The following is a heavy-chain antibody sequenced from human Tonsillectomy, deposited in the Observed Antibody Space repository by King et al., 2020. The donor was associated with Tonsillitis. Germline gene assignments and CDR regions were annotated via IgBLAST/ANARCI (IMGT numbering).Heavy chain of an antibody. D-gene: IGHD4-23*01. CDR2: ISYDGSNK. CDR1: GFTFSSYG. J-gene: IGHJ4*02. Sequence: VQLVESGGGVVQPGRSLRLSCAASGFTFSSYGMHWVRQAPGKGLEWVAVISYDGSNKYYADSVKGRFTISRDNSKNTLYLQMNSLRPEDTAVYYCARSLGDYGGNLDYWGQGTLVTVSS. V-gene: IGHV3-30*03. CDR3: ARSLGDYGGNLDY.